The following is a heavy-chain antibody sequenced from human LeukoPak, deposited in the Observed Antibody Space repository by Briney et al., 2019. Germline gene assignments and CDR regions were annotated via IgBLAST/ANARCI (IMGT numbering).Heavy chain of an antibody. CDR2: IYYSGST. Sequence: SETLSLTCTVSGGSISSSSYYWGWIRQPPGKGLEWLGSIYYSGSTYYNPSLKSRVTISVVTSKNQFSLKLSSVTAADTAVYYCAGIWPYFDYWGQGTLVTVSS. D-gene: IGHD3-3*02. CDR1: GGSISSSSYY. J-gene: IGHJ4*02. V-gene: IGHV4-39*01. CDR3: AGIWPYFDY.